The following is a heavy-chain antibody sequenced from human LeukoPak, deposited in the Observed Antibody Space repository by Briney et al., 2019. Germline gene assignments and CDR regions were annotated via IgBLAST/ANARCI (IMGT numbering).Heavy chain of an antibody. CDR2: IYHSGNT. V-gene: IGHV4-38-2*02. Sequence: PSETLSLTCTVSGYSISSGYYWGWIRQAPGKGLEWIGNIYHSGNTYYNPSLKSRVTVSMDTSKNQFSLKLSSVTAADTAVYYCASGYVRYHHRSYYYYMDVWGKGTTVTVSS. J-gene: IGHJ6*03. D-gene: IGHD2-2*01. CDR3: ASGYVRYHHRSYYYYMDV. CDR1: GYSISSGYY.